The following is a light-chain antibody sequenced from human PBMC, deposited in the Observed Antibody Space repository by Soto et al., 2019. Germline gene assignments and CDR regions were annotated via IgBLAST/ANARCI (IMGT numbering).Light chain of an antibody. Sequence: EIVLTQSPATLSLSPGERATLSCRASQSVSTFLAWYQHKPDQAPRLLIYGASNRATGIPVRFSGSASGTDFTLTISSLEPEDFAVYYCQYRSIFGQGTRLEIK. CDR3: QYRSI. CDR1: QSVSTF. CDR2: GAS. V-gene: IGKV3-11*01. J-gene: IGKJ5*01.